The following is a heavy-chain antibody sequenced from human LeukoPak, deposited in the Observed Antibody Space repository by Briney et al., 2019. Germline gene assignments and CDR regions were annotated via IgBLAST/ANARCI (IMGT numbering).Heavy chain of an antibody. CDR3: ARGGLHYYDSSGFDY. CDR2: ILYDGSKK. CDR1: GFTFSSYG. Sequence: GRSLRLSCAASGFTFSSYGMHWVRQAPGKGLECVAVILYDGSKKYYADSVKGRFTISRGNSKNTVYLQMNSLRVVDTAVYYCARGGLHYYDSSGFDYWGQGTLVTVSS. V-gene: IGHV3-30*03. J-gene: IGHJ4*02. D-gene: IGHD3-22*01.